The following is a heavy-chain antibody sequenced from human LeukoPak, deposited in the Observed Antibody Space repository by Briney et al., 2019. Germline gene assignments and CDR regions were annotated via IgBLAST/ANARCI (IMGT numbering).Heavy chain of an antibody. CDR1: GYTFTGYY. CDR3: ARDRIPPPGTWGDT. Sequence: GASVKVSCKASGYTFTGYYMHWVRQAPGQGLERMGWINPNSGGTNYAQKFQGRVTMTRDTSISTAYMELSRLRSDDTAVYYWARDRIPPPGTWGDTWGQGSLVTVA. J-gene: IGHJ5*02. D-gene: IGHD6-13*01. CDR2: INPNSGGT. V-gene: IGHV1-2*02.